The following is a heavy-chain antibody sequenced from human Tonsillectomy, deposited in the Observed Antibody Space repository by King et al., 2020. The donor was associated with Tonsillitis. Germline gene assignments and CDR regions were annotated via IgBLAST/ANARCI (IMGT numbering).Heavy chain of an antibody. CDR1: GFTFXSXS. Sequence: VQLVESGGGLVKPGGSLRLSCAAXGFTFXSXSMNWVRQAPGKGLEWVSSISSSSSYIYYADSVKGRFTISRDNAKNSLYLQMNSLRAEDTAEYYCAXXXXGXXDVGAXPPFXYWGXXTLVTV. V-gene: IGHV3-21*01. D-gene: IGHD1-26*01. CDR2: ISSSSSYI. CDR3: AXXXXGXXDVGAXPPFXY. J-gene: IGHJ4*02.